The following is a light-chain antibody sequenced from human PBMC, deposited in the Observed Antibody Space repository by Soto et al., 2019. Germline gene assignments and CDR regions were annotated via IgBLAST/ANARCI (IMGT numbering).Light chain of an antibody. CDR2: DVS. CDR1: NSDVGGYNY. Sequence: QSVLTQPRSVSGSPGQSVTISCTGTNSDVGGYNYVSWYQQHPGKAPKLMIYDVSKRPSGVPDRFSGSKSGNTASLTISGRQAEDEADYYCCSYADSYTFVFGGGTKLTVL. J-gene: IGLJ2*01. CDR3: CSYADSYTFV. V-gene: IGLV2-11*01.